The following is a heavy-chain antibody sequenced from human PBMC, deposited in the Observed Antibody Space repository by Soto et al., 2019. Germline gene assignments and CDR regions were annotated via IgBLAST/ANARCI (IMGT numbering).Heavy chain of an antibody. CDR3: ARGGAIFGVVIMGWFDP. V-gene: IGHV4-30-4*01. D-gene: IGHD3-3*01. J-gene: IGHJ5*02. Sequence: QVQLQESGPGRVKPSQTLSLTCTVSGGSISSGDYYWSWIRQPPGKGLEWIGYIYYSGSTYYNPSLKSRVTISVDTSKNQFSLKLSSVTAADTAMYYCARGGAIFGVVIMGWFDPWGQGTLVTVSS. CDR2: IYYSGST. CDR1: GGSISSGDYY.